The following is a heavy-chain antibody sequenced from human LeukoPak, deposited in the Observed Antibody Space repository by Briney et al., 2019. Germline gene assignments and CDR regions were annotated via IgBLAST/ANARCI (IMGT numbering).Heavy chain of an antibody. J-gene: IGHJ5*02. D-gene: IGHD3-16*02. V-gene: IGHV1-69*05. CDR2: IIPIFGTT. CDR3: AKAGLYDYVWGSYRQKWFDP. CDR1: GGTFNSYA. Sequence: SVKVSCKASGGTFNSYAINWVRQAPGQGLECMGRIIPIFGTTNYARNFQGRVTITTVKSTSTAYMELSSLRSEDTAVYYCAKAGLYDYVWGSYRQKWFDPWGQGTLVTVSS.